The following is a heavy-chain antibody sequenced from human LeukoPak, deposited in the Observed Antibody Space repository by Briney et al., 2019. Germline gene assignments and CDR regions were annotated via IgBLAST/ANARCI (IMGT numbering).Heavy chain of an antibody. V-gene: IGHV3-33*06. CDR2: IWYDGSNK. Sequence: GGSLRLSCAASGFTFSSYGMHWVRQAPGKGLEWVAVIWYDGSNKYYADSVKGRCTISRDNSKNTLYLQMNSLRAEDTAVYYCAKAAYDSSGYYNYYYYMDVWGKGTTVTVSS. J-gene: IGHJ6*03. CDR3: AKAAYDSSGYYNYYYYMDV. CDR1: GFTFSSYG. D-gene: IGHD3-22*01.